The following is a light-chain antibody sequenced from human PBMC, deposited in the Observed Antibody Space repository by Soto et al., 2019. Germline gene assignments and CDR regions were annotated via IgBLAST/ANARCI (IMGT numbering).Light chain of an antibody. CDR1: QSVSNNY. Sequence: ELVLTQSPGTLSLSPGERATLSCRASQSVSNNYLAWFQQKPGQAPRVLIYGVSSRATGIPDRFSGSGSGTDFTLTISRLEPEDFAVYYCQQYDRSPFTFGPGTKVDIK. CDR2: GVS. J-gene: IGKJ3*01. V-gene: IGKV3-20*01. CDR3: QQYDRSPFT.